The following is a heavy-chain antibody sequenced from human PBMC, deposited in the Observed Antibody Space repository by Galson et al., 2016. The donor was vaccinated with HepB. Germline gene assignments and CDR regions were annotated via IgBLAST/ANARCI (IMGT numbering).Heavy chain of an antibody. D-gene: IGHD6-19*01. CDR1: GFTFSSYA. CDR3: AKYLALYSSGAGYFDY. V-gene: IGHV3-23*01. CDR2: ISGSGIST. Sequence: SLRLSCAASGFTFSSYAMTWVRQAPGKGLEWVSAISGSGISTYYADSVKGRFTISRDNSKNTLYLQMNSLRAEDTAVYYCAKYLALYSSGAGYFDYWGQGTLVTVSS. J-gene: IGHJ4*02.